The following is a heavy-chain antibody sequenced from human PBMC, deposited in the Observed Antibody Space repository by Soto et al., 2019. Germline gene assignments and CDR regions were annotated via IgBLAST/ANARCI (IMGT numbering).Heavy chain of an antibody. J-gene: IGHJ3*02. CDR3: ARVHLAPPYIWGSVDAFDI. D-gene: IGHD3-16*01. V-gene: IGHV3-74*01. CDR2: INSDGSST. CDR1: GFTFSSYW. Sequence: GGSLRLSCAASGFTFSSYWMHWVRQAPGKGLVWVSRINSDGSSTSYADSVKGRFTISRDNAKNTLYLQMNSLRAEDTAVYYCARVHLAPPYIWGSVDAFDIWGQGTMVTVSS.